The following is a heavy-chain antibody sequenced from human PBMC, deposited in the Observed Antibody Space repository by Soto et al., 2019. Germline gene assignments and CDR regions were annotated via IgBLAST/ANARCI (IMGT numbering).Heavy chain of an antibody. CDR1: GGSIGSGGSS. CDR2: MYHSGST. Sequence: SETLSLTCTVSGGSIGSGGSSWSWIRQPPGKGLEWIGYMYHSGSTYYNPSLKSRVTISVDTSKNQFSLKLSSVTAADTAVYYCARTNYDFWSGYPTLNYYYYYMDVWGKGTTVTVSS. D-gene: IGHD3-3*01. J-gene: IGHJ6*03. V-gene: IGHV4-30-2*02. CDR3: ARTNYDFWSGYPTLNYYYYYMDV.